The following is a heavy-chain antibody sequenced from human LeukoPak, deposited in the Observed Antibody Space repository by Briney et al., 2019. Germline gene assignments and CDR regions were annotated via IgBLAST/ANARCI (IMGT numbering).Heavy chain of an antibody. Sequence: SETQSLTCTISGGSVSDYYWSWIRQPPGKGLEWIGYIYYSGSTSYNPSLKSRVTISVDTSKKQFSLKLSSVTAADTAFYYCARYIVSYPHDAFDIWGQGTMVTVSS. CDR2: IYYSGST. J-gene: IGHJ3*02. CDR3: ARYIVSYPHDAFDI. D-gene: IGHD1-26*01. CDR1: GGSVSDYY. V-gene: IGHV4-59*02.